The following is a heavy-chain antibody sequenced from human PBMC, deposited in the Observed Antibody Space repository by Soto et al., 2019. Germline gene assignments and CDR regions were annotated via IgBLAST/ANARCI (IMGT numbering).Heavy chain of an antibody. D-gene: IGHD1-26*01. V-gene: IGHV4-31*03. J-gene: IGHJ4*02. CDR2: IYYSGST. Sequence: QVQLHESGPGLVKPSQTLSLTCTVSGGSISSGGYYWSWIRQHPGRGLEWIGYIYYSGSTYYNPSLKSRVTISVDTSKNQFSLNLSSVTAADTAVYYCARAVSVSVYFDYWGQGTLVTVSS. CDR1: GGSISSGGYY. CDR3: ARAVSVSVYFDY.